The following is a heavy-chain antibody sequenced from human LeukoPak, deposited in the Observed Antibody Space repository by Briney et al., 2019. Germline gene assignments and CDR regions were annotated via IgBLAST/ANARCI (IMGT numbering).Heavy chain of an antibody. CDR3: ARQTGTVTTFFDY. J-gene: IGHJ4*02. CDR1: GGSISSSSYY. V-gene: IGHV4-39*01. CDR2: IYYSGST. Sequence: PSGTLSLTCTDSGGSISSSSYYWGWIRQPPGKGLEWIGSIYYSGSTYYNPSLKSRVTISVDTSKNQFSLKLSSVTAADTAVYYCARQTGTVTTFFDYWGQGTLVTVSS. D-gene: IGHD4-17*01.